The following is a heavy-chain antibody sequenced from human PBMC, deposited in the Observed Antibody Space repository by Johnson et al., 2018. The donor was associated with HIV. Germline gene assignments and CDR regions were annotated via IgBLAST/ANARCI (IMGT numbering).Heavy chain of an antibody. V-gene: IGHV3-66*03. CDR1: GLSVSINY. J-gene: IGHJ3*02. CDR2: IHSGGST. CDR3: AKDQYGGTRRWYVWDAFDI. Sequence: EVQLVESGGGLIQPGGSLRLSCAVSGLSVSINYITWVRQAPGKGLEWVSVIHSGGSTYYADSVEGRFTISRDNSKNTVLLQMNSLRAEDTAVYYCAKDQYGGTRRWYVWDAFDIWGQGTMVTVSS. D-gene: IGHD5-24*01.